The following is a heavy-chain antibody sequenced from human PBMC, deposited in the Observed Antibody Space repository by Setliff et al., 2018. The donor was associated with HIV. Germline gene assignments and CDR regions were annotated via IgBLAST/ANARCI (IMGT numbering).Heavy chain of an antibody. V-gene: IGHV1-8*03. CDR1: GYTFTAYG. D-gene: IGHD3-22*01. Sequence: ASVKVSCKTSGYTFTAYGINWVRQAPGQGLEWMGWMNPNSGNTGYAQNFQDRVAITRDTSASTAYMELSSLRSEDTAVYYCARAQTYYSDSSGYYSQYWGQGTLVTVSS. CDR3: ARAQTYYSDSSGYYSQY. J-gene: IGHJ4*02. CDR2: MNPNSGNT.